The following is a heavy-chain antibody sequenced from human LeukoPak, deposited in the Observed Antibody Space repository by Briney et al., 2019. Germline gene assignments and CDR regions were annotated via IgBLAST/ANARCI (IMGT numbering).Heavy chain of an antibody. CDR1: GYTFTSYY. D-gene: IGHD5-24*01. J-gene: IGHJ4*02. CDR2: INPSGGST. CDR3: ARDHHRGGWLQLAPPDY. V-gene: IGHV1-46*01. Sequence: ASVKVFCKASGYTFTSYYMHWVRQAPGQGLEWMGIINPSGGSTSYAQKFQGRVTMTRDTSTSTVYMELSSLRSEDTAVYYCARDHHRGGWLQLAPPDYWGQGTLVTVSS.